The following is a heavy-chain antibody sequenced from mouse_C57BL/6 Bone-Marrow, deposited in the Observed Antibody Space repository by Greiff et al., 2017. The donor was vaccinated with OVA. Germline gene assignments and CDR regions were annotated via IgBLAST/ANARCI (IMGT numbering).Heavy chain of an antibody. CDR3: TRGWGNYYGSADY. CDR1: GYTFTDYE. Sequence: QVQLQQSGAELVRPGASVTLSCKASGYTFTDYEMHWVKQTPVHGLEWIGAIDPETGGTAYNQKFKGKAILTADKSSSTAYMELRSLTSEDSDVYYCTRGWGNYYGSADYWGQGTTLTVSA. V-gene: IGHV1-15*01. CDR2: IDPETGGT. J-gene: IGHJ2*01. D-gene: IGHD1-1*01.